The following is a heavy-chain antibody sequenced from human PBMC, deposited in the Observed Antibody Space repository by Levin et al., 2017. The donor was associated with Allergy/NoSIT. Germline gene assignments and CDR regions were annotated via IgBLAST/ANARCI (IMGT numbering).Heavy chain of an antibody. CDR3: ARNRIIVSGGNDYYYGMDV. Sequence: SQTLSLTCSVSGGSVSSGTYYWSWIRRPPGKGLEWIGYINYRGGTKYNPSLESRVTISVDTSKNEFSLKVTSVTAADTAVYYCARNRIIVSGGNDYYYGMDVWGQGTTVTVS. CDR1: GGSVSSGTYY. J-gene: IGHJ6*02. D-gene: IGHD5/OR15-5a*01. V-gene: IGHV4-61*01. CDR2: INYRGGT.